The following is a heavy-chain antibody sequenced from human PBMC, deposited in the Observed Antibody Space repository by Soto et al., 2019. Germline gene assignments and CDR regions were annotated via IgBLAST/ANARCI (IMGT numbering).Heavy chain of an antibody. CDR2: LLRSGSSA. Sequence: PGGSLRLSCAASGFTFRNYAMTWARQAPGKGLEWVSSLLRSGSSASYADSVRGRFTISSDTSANSLYLQMDNLRAEDTAIYYCAKDAISGDGIWLMDSWGQGTVVTVSS. CDR1: GFTFRNYA. J-gene: IGHJ5*02. D-gene: IGHD4-17*01. CDR3: AKDAISGDGIWLMDS. V-gene: IGHV3-23*01.